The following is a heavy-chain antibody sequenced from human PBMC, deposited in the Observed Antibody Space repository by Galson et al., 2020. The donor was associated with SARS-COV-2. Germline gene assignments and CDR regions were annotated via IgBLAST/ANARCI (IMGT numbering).Heavy chain of an antibody. Sequence: SETLSLTCSVSGGPMISYYWSWIRQPPGKGLEYIGYIYYSGNTNHNPSLKSRVTMTLDTAKSQFSLKLRSVTAADTAVYYCAREGTPAGTVFDYWGQGMLVTVSS. V-gene: IGHV4-59*01. CDR1: GGPMISYY. J-gene: IGHJ4*02. D-gene: IGHD2-2*01. CDR2: IYYSGNT. CDR3: AREGTPAGTVFDY.